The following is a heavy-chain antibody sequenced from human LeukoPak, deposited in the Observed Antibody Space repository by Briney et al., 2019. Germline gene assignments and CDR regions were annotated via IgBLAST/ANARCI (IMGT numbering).Heavy chain of an antibody. CDR3: ASQGYDYVWGSYRFDY. V-gene: IGHV4-4*07. Sequence: SETLSLTCTVSGGSISSYYWSWIRQPAGKGLEWIGRIYTSGSTNYNPSLKSRVTMSVDMSKNQFSLKLSSVTAADTAVYYCASQGYDYVWGSYRFDYWGQGTLVTVSS. D-gene: IGHD3-16*02. J-gene: IGHJ4*02. CDR2: IYTSGST. CDR1: GGSISSYY.